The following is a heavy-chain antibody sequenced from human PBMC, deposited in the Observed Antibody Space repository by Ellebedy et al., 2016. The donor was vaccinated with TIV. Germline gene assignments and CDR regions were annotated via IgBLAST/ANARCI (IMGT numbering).Heavy chain of an antibody. V-gene: IGHV4-30-4*01. CDR3: ARVAYYSGSGSLNWFDP. CDR1: GDSISSGDYY. D-gene: IGHD3-10*01. CDR2: IFYSGST. J-gene: IGHJ5*02. Sequence: SETLSLTXTVSGDSISSGDYYWSWIRQPPGKGLEWIGHIFYSGSTYYNPSLKSRVTISVDTSKNQFSLKLSSVTAADTAVFYCARVAYYSGSGSLNWFDPWGQGTLVTVSS.